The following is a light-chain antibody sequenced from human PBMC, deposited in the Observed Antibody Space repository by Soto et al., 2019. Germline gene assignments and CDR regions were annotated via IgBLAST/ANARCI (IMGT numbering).Light chain of an antibody. CDR1: QSFSSSY. J-gene: IGKJ5*01. V-gene: IGKV3-20*01. CDR3: QHYGGSPPIT. CDR2: GAS. Sequence: EIVLTQSPGTLSLSPGERASLSCRASQSFSSSYLAWYQHKPGQAPRLLLYGASSRATGIPDRFSGSGSGTDFTLNISRLEPEDFAVYYCQHYGGSPPITFGQGTRLEIK.